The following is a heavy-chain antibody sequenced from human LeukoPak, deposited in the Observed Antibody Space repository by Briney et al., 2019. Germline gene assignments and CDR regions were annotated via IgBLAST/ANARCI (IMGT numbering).Heavy chain of an antibody. CDR2: IYSGGST. J-gene: IGHJ3*02. Sequence: PGGSLRLSCAASGFTVSSNYMSWVRQAPGKGLEWVSVIYSGGSTYYADSVKGRFTISRHNSKNTLYLQMNSLRAEDTAVYYCARHTDKSGYSSSWYGSAFDIWGQGTMVTVSS. CDR3: ARHTDKSGYSSSWYGSAFDI. D-gene: IGHD6-13*01. V-gene: IGHV3-53*04. CDR1: GFTVSSNY.